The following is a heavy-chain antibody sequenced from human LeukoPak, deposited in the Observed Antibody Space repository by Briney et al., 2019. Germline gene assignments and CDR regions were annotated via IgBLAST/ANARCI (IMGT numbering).Heavy chain of an antibody. CDR2: ISGSGGST. CDR3: AKGLHSGSYYHVYFDY. J-gene: IGHJ4*02. D-gene: IGHD1-26*01. Sequence: PGGSLRLSCAASGFTFSSYAMSWVRQAPGKGLEWVSAISGSGGSTYYADSVKGRFTISRDDSKNTLYLQMNSLRAEDTAVYYCAKGLHSGSYYHVYFDYWGQGTLVTVSS. CDR1: GFTFSSYA. V-gene: IGHV3-23*01.